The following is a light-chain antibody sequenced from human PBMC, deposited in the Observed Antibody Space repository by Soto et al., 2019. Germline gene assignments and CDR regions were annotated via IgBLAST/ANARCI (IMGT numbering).Light chain of an antibody. CDR3: HQADTFACT. CDR2: AAS. V-gene: IGKV1-12*01. CDR1: QGISSW. J-gene: IGKJ4*01. Sequence: DIPMTQSPSSVSASVGDRVTITCRASQGISSWLAWYQQRPEKAPKLLIYAASSLQSGVPSRFSGSGSGTDFSLTIGSLQPEDFASYYCHQADTFACTFGGGAKVGSK.